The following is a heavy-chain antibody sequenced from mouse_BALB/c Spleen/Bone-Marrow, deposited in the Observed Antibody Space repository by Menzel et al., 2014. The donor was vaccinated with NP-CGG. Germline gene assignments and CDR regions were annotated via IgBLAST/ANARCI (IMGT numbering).Heavy chain of an antibody. J-gene: IGHJ2*01. V-gene: IGHV5-9-3*01. CDR2: ISSGGSYT. Sequence: EVHLVESGGGSVKPGGSLKLSCAASGFTFSSYAMSWVRQTPEKRLEWVATISSGGSYTDYPDSVKGRFTISRDNAKNTLYLQMSSLRSEDTAMYYCARHGITRLLDYWGQGTTLTVSS. CDR1: GFTFSSYA. D-gene: IGHD2-4*01. CDR3: ARHGITRLLDY.